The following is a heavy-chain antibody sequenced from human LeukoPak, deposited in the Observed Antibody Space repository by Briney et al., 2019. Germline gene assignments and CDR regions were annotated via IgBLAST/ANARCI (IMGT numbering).Heavy chain of an antibody. Sequence: PGGSLRLSCAASGFTFSSYAMSWVRQAPGKGLEWVSAISGSGGSTYYADSVKGRFTISRDNSKNTLYLQMNSLRAEDTAVYYCAKVRAYGSGSYSPGFDPWDQGTLVTVSS. CDR3: AKVRAYGSGSYSPGFDP. CDR2: ISGSGGST. CDR1: GFTFSSYA. D-gene: IGHD3-10*01. J-gene: IGHJ5*02. V-gene: IGHV3-23*01.